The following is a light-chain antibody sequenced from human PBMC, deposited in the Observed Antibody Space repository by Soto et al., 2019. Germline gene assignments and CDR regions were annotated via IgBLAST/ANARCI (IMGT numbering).Light chain of an antibody. J-gene: IGLJ3*02. Sequence: QYVLTQPPSVSGAPGQRVTISCTGSSCNIGAGYDVDWYQQLPGTAPKLLIYGNSNRPSGVPDRFSGSKSGTSASLAITGLQAEDEADYYCQSYDSSLSGSVFGGGTKLTVL. V-gene: IGLV1-40*01. CDR3: QSYDSSLSGSV. CDR1: SCNIGAGYD. CDR2: GNS.